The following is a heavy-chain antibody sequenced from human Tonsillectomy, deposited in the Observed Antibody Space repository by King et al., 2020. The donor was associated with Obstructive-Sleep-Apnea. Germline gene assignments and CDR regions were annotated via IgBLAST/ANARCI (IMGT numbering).Heavy chain of an antibody. CDR3: ARYRGYDILRYFDL. V-gene: IGHV4-31*03. J-gene: IGHJ2*01. Sequence: VPLQESGPGLVKPSQTLSLTCTVSGGSISSGGYYWRWIRQHPGKGLEWIGYIYYSGSTYYNPSLKSRVTISVDTSKNQFSLKLSSVTAADTAVYYCARYRGYDILRYFDLWGRGTLVTVSS. CDR2: IYYSGST. CDR1: GGSISSGGYY. D-gene: IGHD3-9*01.